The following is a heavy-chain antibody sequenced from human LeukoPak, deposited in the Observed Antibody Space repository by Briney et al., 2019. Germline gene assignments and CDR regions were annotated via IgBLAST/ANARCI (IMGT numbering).Heavy chain of an antibody. CDR1: GFTFSDYY. V-gene: IGHV3-11*05. D-gene: IGHD3-10*01. CDR2: ISSSSSYT. Sequence: GGSLRLSCAASGFTFSDYYMSWIPQAPGKELEWVSYISSSSSYTNYADSVKGRLTISRDNAKNPLYLQMNSLRAEDTAVYYCARDLGYYGSGNIFTLGYWGQGTLVTVSS. CDR3: ARDLGYYGSGNIFTLGY. J-gene: IGHJ4*02.